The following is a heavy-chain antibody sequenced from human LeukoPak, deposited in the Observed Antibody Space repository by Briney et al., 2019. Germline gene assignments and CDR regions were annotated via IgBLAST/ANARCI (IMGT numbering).Heavy chain of an antibody. CDR1: GFTFSSYS. D-gene: IGHD6-19*01. V-gene: IGHV3-21*01. CDR3: ASQWVAGPSIGY. Sequence: GGSLRLSCAASGFTFSSYSMYWVRQAPGKGLEWVSSISSSSSYIYYADSVKGRFTISRDNAKNSLYLQMNSLRAEDTAVYYCASQWVAGPSIGYWGQGTLVTVSS. J-gene: IGHJ4*02. CDR2: ISSSSSYI.